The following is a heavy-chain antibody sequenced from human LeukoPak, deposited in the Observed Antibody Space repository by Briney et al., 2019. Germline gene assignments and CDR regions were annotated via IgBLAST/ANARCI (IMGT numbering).Heavy chain of an antibody. V-gene: IGHV4-59*01. J-gene: IGHJ4*02. CDR1: GGSLSNYY. CDR3: ARDYYGRRSRYFDY. Sequence: SETLSLTCTVSGGSLSNYYWTWIRQPPGKGLEWIGYISYSGSANYNPSLKSRLTISVGSSKNRFFLNLSSVTAADTAVYYCARDYYGRRSRYFDYWGQGTLVTVSS. D-gene: IGHD3-10*01. CDR2: ISYSGSA.